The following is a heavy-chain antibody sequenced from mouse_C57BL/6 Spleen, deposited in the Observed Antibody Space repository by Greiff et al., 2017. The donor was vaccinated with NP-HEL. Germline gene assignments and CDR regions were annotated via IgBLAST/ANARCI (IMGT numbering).Heavy chain of an antibody. CDR1: GYSITSGYY. J-gene: IGHJ4*01. D-gene: IGHD1-1*01. CDR3: ARDRYGSSYDAMDY. V-gene: IGHV3-6*01. CDR2: ISYDGSN. Sequence: EVQLQESGPGLVKPSQSLSLTCSVTGYSITSGYYWNWIRQFPGNKLEWMGYISYDGSNNYNPSLKNRISITRDTSKNQFFLKLNSVTTEDTATYYCARDRYGSSYDAMDYWGQGTSVTVSS.